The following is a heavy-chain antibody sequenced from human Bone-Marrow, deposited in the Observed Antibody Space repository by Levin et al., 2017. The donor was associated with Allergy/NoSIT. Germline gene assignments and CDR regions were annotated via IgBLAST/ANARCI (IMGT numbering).Heavy chain of an antibody. Sequence: GGSLRLSCAASGFTFSSYGMHWVRQAPGKGLEWVAVISYDGSNKYYADSVKGRFTISRDNSKNTLYLQMNSLRAEDTAVYYCAKDKGYYYDSSGYYVWGQGTLVTVSS. D-gene: IGHD3-22*01. CDR2: ISYDGSNK. V-gene: IGHV3-30*18. CDR1: GFTFSSYG. J-gene: IGHJ4*02. CDR3: AKDKGYYYDSSGYYV.